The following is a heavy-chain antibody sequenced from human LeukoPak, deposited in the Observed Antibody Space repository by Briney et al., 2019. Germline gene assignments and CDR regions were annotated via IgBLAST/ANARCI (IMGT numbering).Heavy chain of an antibody. CDR1: GYTFTSYD. V-gene: IGHV1-8*01. D-gene: IGHD3-10*01. Sequence: ASVKVSCKASGYTFTSYDINWVRQATGQGLEWMGWMNPNSGNTGYAQKFQGRVTMTRNTSISTAYMELSSLRSEDTAVYYCARGALWFGELFLKNWGQGTLVTVSS. CDR3: ARGALWFGELFLKN. J-gene: IGHJ4*02. CDR2: MNPNSGNT.